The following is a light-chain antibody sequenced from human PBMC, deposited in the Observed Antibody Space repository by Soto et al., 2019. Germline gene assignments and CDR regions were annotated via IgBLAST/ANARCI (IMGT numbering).Light chain of an antibody. CDR3: QQSYSTLT. Sequence: DIQMTQSPSSLSASVGDRVTITCRASQSISSYLNWYQQKPGKAPKLLIYAASSLQSGVPSRFSGHGSGTDVTLTISSLQPEDFATYYCQQSYSTLTFGPGTKVDI. V-gene: IGKV1-39*01. J-gene: IGKJ3*01. CDR1: QSISSY. CDR2: AAS.